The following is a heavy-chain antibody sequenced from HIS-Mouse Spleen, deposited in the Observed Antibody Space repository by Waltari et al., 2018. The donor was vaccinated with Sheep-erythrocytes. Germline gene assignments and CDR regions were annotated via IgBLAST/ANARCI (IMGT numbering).Heavy chain of an antibody. Sequence: QLQLQESGPGLVKPSETLSLTCTVPGGSISSSSYYWGWIRPPPGKGLEWIGSIYYSGSTYYNPSLKSRVTISVDTSKNQFSLKLSSVTAADTAVYYCARDEGTYYDFWSGYPPSYYFDYWGQGTLVTVSS. J-gene: IGHJ4*02. CDR1: GGSISSSSYY. D-gene: IGHD3-3*01. CDR2: IYYSGST. CDR3: ARDEGTYYDFWSGYPPSYYFDY. V-gene: IGHV4-39*07.